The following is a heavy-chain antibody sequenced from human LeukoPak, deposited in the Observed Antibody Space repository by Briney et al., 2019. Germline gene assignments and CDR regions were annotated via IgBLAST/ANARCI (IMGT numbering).Heavy chain of an antibody. D-gene: IGHD5-18*01. Sequence: PSETLSLTCTVSGGSLTYYYWSWIRQPPGKGLECIGYVYYSGGTNYNPSLKSRVTISVDTSKNQFSLKLSSVTAADTAVYYCARVPDTAMALYYFDYWGQGTLVTVSS. CDR3: ARVPDTAMALYYFDY. CDR2: VYYSGGT. J-gene: IGHJ4*02. V-gene: IGHV4-59*01. CDR1: GGSLTYYY.